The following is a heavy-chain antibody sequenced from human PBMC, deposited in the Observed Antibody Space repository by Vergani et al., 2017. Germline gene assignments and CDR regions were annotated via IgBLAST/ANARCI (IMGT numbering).Heavy chain of an antibody. CDR2: IYYTGTT. CDR1: GISIGSNSYY. Sequence: QLQLQESGPGLVKPSETLSLTCTVSGISIGSNSYYWGWIRQPPGKGLEWIGTIYYTGTTYYNEAHKSRLTISVDTSKNQFSLNLTSVTAADTAVYYCARGRGDYVYWFDPWGQGTLVTVSS. CDR3: ARGRGDYVYWFDP. J-gene: IGHJ5*02. V-gene: IGHV4-39*01. D-gene: IGHD4-17*01.